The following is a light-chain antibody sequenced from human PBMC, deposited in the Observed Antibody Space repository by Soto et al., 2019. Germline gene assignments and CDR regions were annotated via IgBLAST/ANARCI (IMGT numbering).Light chain of an antibody. V-gene: IGKV1-39*01. CDR1: QTISTY. CDR2: AAS. Sequence: DIQMTQSPSSLSASVGDRVTSTCRASQTISTYLNRYQQNPGKAPKLLIYAASNLQNGVPSRFSGSGSGTDFTLTISSLQPEDFATYYCQKSSSIPYTFGQGTKLEIK. CDR3: QKSSSIPYT. J-gene: IGKJ2*01.